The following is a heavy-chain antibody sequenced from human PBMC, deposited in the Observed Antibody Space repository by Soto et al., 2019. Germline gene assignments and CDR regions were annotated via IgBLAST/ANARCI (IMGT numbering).Heavy chain of an antibody. CDR2: ISDWGATT. D-gene: IGHD1-20*01. J-gene: IGHJ4*02. Sequence: LRLSCAASGFTFSSYSMSWVRQAPGKGLEWVSIISDWGATTFYADFVKGRLTISRDNSKNSLYLQMNSLRAEDTAVYYCAKSAQIAGVTRHFDNWGQGTQVTVSS. V-gene: IGHV3-23*01. CDR3: AKSAQIAGVTRHFDN. CDR1: GFTFSSYS.